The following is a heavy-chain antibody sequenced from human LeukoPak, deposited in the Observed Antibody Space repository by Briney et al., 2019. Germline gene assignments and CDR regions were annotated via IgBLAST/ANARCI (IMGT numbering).Heavy chain of an antibody. CDR3: ARGRFALL. V-gene: IGHV1-8*01. Sequence: ASVKVSCKASGYTFTTYDINWVRQAAGQGLEWMGWMNPNSGNTGYAQKFQGRVTMTRNASINTAYIEVSSLRFEDTAIYYCARGRFALLWGQGTMVTVSS. CDR2: MNPNSGNT. CDR1: GYTFTTYD. J-gene: IGHJ3*01.